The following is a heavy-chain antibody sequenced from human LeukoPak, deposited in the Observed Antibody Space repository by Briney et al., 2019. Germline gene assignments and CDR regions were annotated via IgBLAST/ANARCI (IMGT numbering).Heavy chain of an antibody. D-gene: IGHD6-13*01. V-gene: IGHV3-30-3*01. CDR1: GFTFSSYA. CDR3: ARGPSRRPSWYGDYFDY. CDR2: ISYDGSNK. Sequence: GGSLRLSCAASGFTFSSYAMHWVRQAPGKGLEWVAVISYDGSNKYYADSVKGRFTISRDNSKNTLYLQMNSLRAEDTAVYYCARGPSRRPSWYGDYFDYWGQGTLVTVSS. J-gene: IGHJ4*02.